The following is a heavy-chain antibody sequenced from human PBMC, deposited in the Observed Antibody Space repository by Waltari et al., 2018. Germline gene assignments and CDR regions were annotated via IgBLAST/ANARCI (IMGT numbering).Heavy chain of an antibody. CDR3: ARATWYYYDSSGYGEYFQH. Sequence: QVQLQESGPGLVKPSETLSLTCPVSGGSISSYYWSWIRQPAGKGLEWIGRIYTSGSTNYNPSLKSRVTMSVDTSKNQFSLKLSSETAADTAVYYCARATWYYYDSSGYGEYFQHWGQGTLVTVSS. V-gene: IGHV4-4*07. CDR1: GGSISSYY. D-gene: IGHD3-22*01. CDR2: IYTSGST. J-gene: IGHJ1*01.